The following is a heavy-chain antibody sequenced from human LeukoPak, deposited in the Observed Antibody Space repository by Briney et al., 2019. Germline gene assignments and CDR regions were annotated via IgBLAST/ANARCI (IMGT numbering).Heavy chain of an antibody. CDR3: ARDSYYDSSGYFHDAFDM. J-gene: IGHJ3*02. D-gene: IGHD3-22*01. Sequence: PSETLSLTCTVSGGSISSYYWSWIRQPPGKGLQWIGYIYYSGRTNYNPSLKSRVTISVDTSKNQFSLKLSSVTAADTAVYYCARDSYYDSSGYFHDAFDMWGQGTRVTVSS. CDR2: IYYSGRT. V-gene: IGHV4-59*01. CDR1: GGSISSYY.